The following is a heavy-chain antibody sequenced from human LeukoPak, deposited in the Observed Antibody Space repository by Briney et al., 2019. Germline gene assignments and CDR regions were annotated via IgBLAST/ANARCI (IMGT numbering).Heavy chain of an antibody. D-gene: IGHD3-9*01. CDR3: AKDPTRDDILTGPPYAFDI. Sequence: AGGSLRLSCAASGFTFSSYAMSWVRQAPGKGLEWVSAISGSGGSTYYADSVKGRFTISRDNSKNTLYLQMNSLRAEDTAVYYCAKDPTRDDILTGPPYAFDIWGQGTMVTVSS. CDR2: ISGSGGST. V-gene: IGHV3-23*01. J-gene: IGHJ3*02. CDR1: GFTFSSYA.